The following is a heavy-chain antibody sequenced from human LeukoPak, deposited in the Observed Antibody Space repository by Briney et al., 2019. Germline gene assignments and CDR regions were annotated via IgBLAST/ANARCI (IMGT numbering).Heavy chain of an antibody. J-gene: IGHJ6*03. CDR1: RFTFSSYG. CDR2: ISSDGNNK. Sequence: PGGSLRLSCAASRFTFSSYGMHWVRQAPGKGLECVAVISSDGNNKYYVDSVKGRFTISRDNSKSALYLQMNSLRAEDTAVYYCAKGGPSTMTTVTTRFFFYYFYMDVWGKGTTVTVSS. CDR3: AKGGPSTMTTVTTRFFFYYFYMDV. V-gene: IGHV3-30*18. D-gene: IGHD4-17*01.